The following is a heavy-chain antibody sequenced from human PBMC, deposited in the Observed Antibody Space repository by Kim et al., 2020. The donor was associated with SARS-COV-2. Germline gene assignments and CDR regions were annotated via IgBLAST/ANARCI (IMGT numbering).Heavy chain of an antibody. CDR3: TREDY. J-gene: IGHJ4*02. Sequence: NPNSGGTNYAQKCQGRVIMTRETSISTAYMELSGLTSDDTAVYYCTREDYWGQGTLVTVSS. V-gene: IGHV1-2*02. CDR2: NPNSGGT.